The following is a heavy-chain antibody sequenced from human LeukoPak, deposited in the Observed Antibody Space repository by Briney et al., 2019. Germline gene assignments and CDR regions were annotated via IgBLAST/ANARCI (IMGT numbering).Heavy chain of an antibody. J-gene: IGHJ3*02. Sequence: GASVKVSCKASGGTFSSYAISWVRQAPGQGLEWMGGIIPIFGTANHAQKFQGRVTITVDESTSTAYMELSSLRSEDTAVYYCARGRELLRDAFDIWGQGTMVTVSS. V-gene: IGHV1-69*01. CDR2: IIPIFGTA. D-gene: IGHD1-26*01. CDR1: GGTFSSYA. CDR3: ARGRELLRDAFDI.